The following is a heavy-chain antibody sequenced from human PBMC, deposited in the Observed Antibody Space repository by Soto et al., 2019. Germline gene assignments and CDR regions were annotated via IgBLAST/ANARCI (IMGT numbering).Heavy chain of an antibody. Sequence: GGSLRLSCAASGFTFSSYAMSWVRQAPGKGLEWVSAISGSGGSTYYADSVKGRFTISRDNSKNTLYLQMNSLRAEDTAVYYCAKLVTRFSAAADTIFDYWGQGTLVTVSS. D-gene: IGHD6-13*01. CDR2: ISGSGGST. V-gene: IGHV3-23*01. J-gene: IGHJ4*02. CDR3: AKLVTRFSAAADTIFDY. CDR1: GFTFSSYA.